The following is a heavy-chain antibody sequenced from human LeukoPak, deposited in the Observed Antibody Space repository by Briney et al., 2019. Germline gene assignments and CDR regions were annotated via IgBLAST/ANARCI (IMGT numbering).Heavy chain of an antibody. Sequence: KPGGSLTLSCAASGFTFSDFYLSWIRQAPGKGLEWISYISPSGSTIYYADSVQGRFTISRDNSKNTLYLQMNSLRAEDTAVYYCANPTLGENYYDSSGYYAFGYWGQGTPVTVSS. CDR2: ISPSGSTI. J-gene: IGHJ4*02. CDR3: ANPTLGENYYDSSGYYAFGY. V-gene: IGHV3-11*04. D-gene: IGHD3-22*01. CDR1: GFTFSDFY.